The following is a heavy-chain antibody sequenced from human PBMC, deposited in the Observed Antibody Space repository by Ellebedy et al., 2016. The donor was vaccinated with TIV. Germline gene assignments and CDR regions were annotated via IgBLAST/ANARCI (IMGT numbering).Heavy chain of an antibody. CDR1: GFTFNNYA. CDR2: ITSSGVDT. CDR3: AKHDYCSITACPFDY. J-gene: IGHJ4*02. D-gene: IGHD2-2*01. V-gene: IGHV3-23*01. Sequence: GESLKISXAASGFTFNNYAMTWVRQAPGKGLEWVSSITSSGVDTYYADSVRGRFTISRDNFKNTLFLQMHSLRAEDTAVYYCAKHDYCSITACPFDYWGQGTLVPVSS.